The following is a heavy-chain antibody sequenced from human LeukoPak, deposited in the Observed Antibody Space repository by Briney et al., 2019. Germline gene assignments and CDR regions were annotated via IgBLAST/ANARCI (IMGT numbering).Heavy chain of an antibody. CDR2: ISWNSGSI. D-gene: IGHD5-24*01. CDR1: GFAFDDYA. CDR3: AKGGYNYYDAFDI. J-gene: IGHJ3*02. Sequence: GGSLRLSCAASGFAFDDYAMHWVRQAPGKGLEWVSGISWNSGSIGYADSVKGRFTISRDNAKNSLYLQMNSLRAEDMALYYCAKGGYNYYDAFDIWGQGTMVTVSS. V-gene: IGHV3-9*03.